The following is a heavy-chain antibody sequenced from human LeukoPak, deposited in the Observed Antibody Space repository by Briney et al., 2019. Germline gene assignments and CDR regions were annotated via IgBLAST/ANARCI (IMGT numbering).Heavy chain of an antibody. V-gene: IGHV1-2*02. Sequence: ASVKVSCKASGYTFTGYYMHWVRQAPGQGLEWMGWINPNSGGTNYAQKFQGRVTMTRDTSISTAYMELSRLRSDDTAVYYCARHIAVSYDAFDLWGRGTMVSVSS. D-gene: IGHD6-19*01. J-gene: IGHJ3*01. CDR1: GYTFTGYY. CDR2: INPNSGGT. CDR3: ARHIAVSYDAFDL.